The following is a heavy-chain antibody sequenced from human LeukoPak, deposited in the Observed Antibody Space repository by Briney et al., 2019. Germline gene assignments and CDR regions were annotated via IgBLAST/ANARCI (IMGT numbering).Heavy chain of an antibody. J-gene: IGHJ4*02. CDR3: GRHEPYFDY. CDR2: IYHSGTT. Sequence: GLEWIGSIYHSGTTYYKSTLKSRVSISIDTSRTQFSLTLSSVTAADTAVYYCGRHEPYFDYWGQGTLVTVSS. V-gene: IGHV4-39*01.